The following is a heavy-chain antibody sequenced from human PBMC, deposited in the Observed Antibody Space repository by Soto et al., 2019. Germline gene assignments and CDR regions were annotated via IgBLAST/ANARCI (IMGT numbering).Heavy chain of an antibody. Sequence: LGRYLRLSCPASGVTFSSYAMSWVRQAPGKGLEWVSAISGSGGSTYYADSVKGRFTISRDNSKNTLYLQMNSLRAEDTAVYYHARGRVRPQLCKHLDDWGQGTLVTLAS. CDR2: ISGSGGST. J-gene: IGHJ4*01. V-gene: IGHV3-23*01. CDR1: GVTFSSYA. CDR3: ARGRVRPQLCKHLDD. D-gene: IGHD5-18*01.